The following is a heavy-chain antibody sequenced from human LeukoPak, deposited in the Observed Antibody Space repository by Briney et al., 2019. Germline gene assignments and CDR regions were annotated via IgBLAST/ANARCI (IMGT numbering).Heavy chain of an antibody. CDR2: IYTGGST. J-gene: IGHJ6*03. CDR1: GGSISSGSYY. CDR3: ARWFKLWIPYYYYYYMDV. V-gene: IGHV4-61*02. Sequence: SSETLSLTCTVSGGSISSGSYYWSWIRQPAGKGLEWIGVIYTGGSTNYNPSLKSRVTISVDTSKNQFSLKLSSVTAADTAVYYCARWFKLWIPYYYYYYMDVWGKGTTVTVSS. D-gene: IGHD5-18*01.